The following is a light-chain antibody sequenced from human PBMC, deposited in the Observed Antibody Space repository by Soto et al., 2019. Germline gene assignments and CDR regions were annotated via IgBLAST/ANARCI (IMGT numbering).Light chain of an antibody. J-gene: IGKJ3*01. CDR3: QKYNSAHQA. Sequence: DIPMTQSPSSLSASVGDRVTITCRASQSISNYLAWYQQKPGKVPKLLIYAASTLQSGVPSRFSGSGSGTDFTLTISSLQPEDVATYYCQKYNSAHQAFGPGTKVDIK. CDR1: QSISNY. CDR2: AAS. V-gene: IGKV1-27*01.